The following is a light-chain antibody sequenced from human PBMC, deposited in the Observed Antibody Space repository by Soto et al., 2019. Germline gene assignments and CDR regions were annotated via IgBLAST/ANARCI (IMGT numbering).Light chain of an antibody. CDR1: QNIATY. Sequence: DIEMTQSPSSLSASVGDRVTITGRASQNIATYVQWFRQRAGQAPTLLIYGASSMHSGVPSRFSGSGSGTEFTLTISSMQPEDFATSYCQQTYNNISFGGGTKVDIK. CDR3: QQTYNNIS. V-gene: IGKV1-39*01. J-gene: IGKJ4*01. CDR2: GAS.